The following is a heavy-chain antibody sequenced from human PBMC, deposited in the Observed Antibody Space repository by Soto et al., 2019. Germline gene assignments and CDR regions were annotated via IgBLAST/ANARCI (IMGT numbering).Heavy chain of an antibody. CDR2: INHSGRT. CDR1: GGSFSGYY. J-gene: IGHJ5*02. CDR3: ARGADP. V-gene: IGHV4-34*01. Sequence: QVQLQQWGAGLLKPSETLSLTCAVYGGSFSGYYWSWIRQPPGKGLEWIGEINHSGRTNYNPSLKSRFTISVDTSKNQFSLKLSSVTAADTAVYYCARGADPWGQGTLVTVSS.